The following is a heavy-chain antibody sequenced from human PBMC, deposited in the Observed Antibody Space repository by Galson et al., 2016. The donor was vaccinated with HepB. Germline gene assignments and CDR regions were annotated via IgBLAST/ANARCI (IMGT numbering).Heavy chain of an antibody. J-gene: IGHJ5*02. CDR1: GYTFTGYY. D-gene: IGHD3-10*01. V-gene: IGHV1-2*06. Sequence: SVKVSCKASGYTFTGYYMHWVRRAPGQGLEWMGRINPNSGGTNYAQKFQGRVTMTRDTSISTASMELRSLRSDDTAVYYCARQYYYGSGSYWGNWFDPWGQGTLVTVSS. CDR3: ARQYYYGSGSYWGNWFDP. CDR2: INPNSGGT.